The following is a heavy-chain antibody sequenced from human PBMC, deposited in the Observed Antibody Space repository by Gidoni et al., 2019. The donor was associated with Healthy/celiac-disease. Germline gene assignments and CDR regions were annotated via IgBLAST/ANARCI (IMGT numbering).Heavy chain of an antibody. CDR3: ASPSSGWADAFDI. CDR2: IYYSGST. D-gene: IGHD6-19*01. Sequence: QVHLQESCPGLVKPSETLSLTCTVSGGSISRYYWSWIRQPPGKGLEWIGYIYYSGSTNYNPSLKSRVTISVDTSKNQFSLKRSAVTAADTAVYYCASPSSGWADAFDIWGQGTMGTVSS. CDR1: GGSISRYY. J-gene: IGHJ3*02. V-gene: IGHV4-59*01.